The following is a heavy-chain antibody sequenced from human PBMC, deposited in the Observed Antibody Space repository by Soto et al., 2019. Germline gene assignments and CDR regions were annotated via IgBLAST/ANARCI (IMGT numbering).Heavy chain of an antibody. V-gene: IGHV4-61*01. J-gene: IGHJ6*03. CDR2: AYYRGGT. Sequence: SETLSLTCTVSGLSVTSDSYWSWIRQAPGKGLEWIGYAYYRGGTRYNPPLKSRLTISVDTSKNQFSLSLSSVTPTDTAVYYCARAPGYYYMDVWGKGTTVTVSS. CDR3: ARAPGYYYMDV. CDR1: GLSVTSDSY.